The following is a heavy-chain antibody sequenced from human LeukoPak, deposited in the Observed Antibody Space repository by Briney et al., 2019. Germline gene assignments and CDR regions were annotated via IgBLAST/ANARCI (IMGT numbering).Heavy chain of an antibody. D-gene: IGHD3-22*01. J-gene: IGHJ6*03. V-gene: IGHV4-34*01. Sequence: SETLSLTCAVYGGSFSGYYWSWIRQPPGKGLEWIGEINHSGSTNYNPSLKSRVTISVDTSKNQFSLKLSSVTAADTAVYYCARHSYYYDSSGYYHRRYYYYMDVWGKGTTVTISS. CDR1: GGSFSGYY. CDR2: INHSGST. CDR3: ARHSYYYDSSGYYHRRYYYYMDV.